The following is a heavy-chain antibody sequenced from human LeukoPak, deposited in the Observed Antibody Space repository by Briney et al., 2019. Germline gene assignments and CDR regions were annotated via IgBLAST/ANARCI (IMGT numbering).Heavy chain of an antibody. CDR3: AREGQPHDAFDI. Sequence: SGGSLRLSCAASGFTVSSNYMSWVRQAPGKGLEWVSVIYSGGSTYYADSVKGRFTISRDNSRNTLYLQLNSLRAEDTAVYYCAREGQPHDAFDIWGQGTMVTVSS. D-gene: IGHD5-18*01. CDR1: GFTVSSNY. J-gene: IGHJ3*02. CDR2: IYSGGST. V-gene: IGHV3-53*01.